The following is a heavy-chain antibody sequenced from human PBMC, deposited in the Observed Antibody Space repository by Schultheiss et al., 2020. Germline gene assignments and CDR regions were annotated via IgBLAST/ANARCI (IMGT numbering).Heavy chain of an antibody. CDR2: IYYSGST. CDR3: ARGGLGVRGVANWFDP. J-gene: IGHJ5*02. Sequence: SETLSLTCAVYGGSFSGYYWSWIRQPPGKGLEWIGSIYYSGSTYYNPSLKSRVTISVDTSKNQFSLKLSSVTAADTAVYYCARGGLGVRGVANWFDPWGQGTLVTVSS. V-gene: IGHV4-34*01. D-gene: IGHD3-10*01. CDR1: GGSFSGYY.